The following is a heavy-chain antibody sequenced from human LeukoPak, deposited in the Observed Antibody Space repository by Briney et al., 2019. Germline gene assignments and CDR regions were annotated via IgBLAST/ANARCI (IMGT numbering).Heavy chain of an antibody. CDR1: GFTFSHYS. CDR3: ARGYCSRTSCEDFDY. J-gene: IGHJ4*02. V-gene: IGHV3-21*01. Sequence: GGSLRLSCAASGFTFSHYSMNWVRQAPGKGLEWVSSISASSSFIYYADSPKGRFTISRDNAKNSLYLQMNSLRAEDTAVFYCARGYCSRTSCEDFDYWGQGTLVTVSS. D-gene: IGHD2-2*01. CDR2: ISASSSFI.